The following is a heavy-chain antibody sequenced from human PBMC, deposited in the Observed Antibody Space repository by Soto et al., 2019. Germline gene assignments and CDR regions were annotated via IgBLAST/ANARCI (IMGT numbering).Heavy chain of an antibody. Sequence: VQLVESGGGVVQPGRSLRLSCAASGFTFSSYGMHWVRQAPGKGLEWVAVIWYDGSEKYYADSVKGRFTTSRDNSKNTLYLQMNSLRAEDTAVYYCARGFSQYYYAMDVWGQGTTVTVSS. CDR2: IWYDGSEK. CDR1: GFTFSSYG. J-gene: IGHJ6*02. CDR3: ARGFSQYYYAMDV. D-gene: IGHD3-10*01. V-gene: IGHV3-33*01.